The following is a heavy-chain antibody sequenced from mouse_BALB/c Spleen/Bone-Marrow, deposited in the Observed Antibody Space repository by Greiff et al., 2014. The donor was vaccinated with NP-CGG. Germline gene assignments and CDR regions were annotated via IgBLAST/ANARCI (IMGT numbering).Heavy chain of an antibody. J-gene: IGHJ1*01. CDR2: IDPANGNT. V-gene: IGHV14-3*02. CDR3: ARGGSSYGWYFDV. D-gene: IGHD1-1*01. CDR1: GFNIKDTY. Sequence: EVKLVESGAELVKPGASVKLSCTASGFNIKDTYMHWVKQRPEQGLEWIGRIDPANGNTKYDPKFQGKATITADTSSNTAYLQLSGLTSEDTAVYYCARGGSSYGWYFDVWGAGTTVTVSS.